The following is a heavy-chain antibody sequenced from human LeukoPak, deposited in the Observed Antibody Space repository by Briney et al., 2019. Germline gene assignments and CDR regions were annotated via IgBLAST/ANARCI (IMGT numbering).Heavy chain of an antibody. V-gene: IGHV3-49*03. D-gene: IGHD5-24*01. CDR1: GFTFGGYA. CDR2: IRSKAYGGTT. J-gene: IGHJ4*02. Sequence: PGRSLTLTCTASGFTFGGYAKSWFRQPPGKGQERVGFIRSKAYGGTTEYAASVKGRFTISRDDSKSVAYLQMDSLKTEDTAVYYCTRADGYNWYYFDYWGQGTLVTVSS. CDR3: TRADGYNWYYFDY.